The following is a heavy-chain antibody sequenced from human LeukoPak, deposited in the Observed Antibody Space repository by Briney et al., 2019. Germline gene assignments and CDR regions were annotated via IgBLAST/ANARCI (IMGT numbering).Heavy chain of an antibody. CDR3: ARGGRNFDY. V-gene: IGHV4-59*01. CDR1: NDSINASY. Sequence: SETLSLTCTVSNDSINASYWTWIRQPPGKRLEWIGYISNSGTTKYNPSLKSRVTISVDTSNNQISLRLRSVTAADTAVYFCARGGRNFDYWGQGTLVTVSS. J-gene: IGHJ4*02. D-gene: IGHD1-26*01. CDR2: ISNSGTT.